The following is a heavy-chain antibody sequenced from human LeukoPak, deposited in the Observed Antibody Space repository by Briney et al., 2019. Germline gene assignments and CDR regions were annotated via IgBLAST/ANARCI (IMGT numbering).Heavy chain of an antibody. D-gene: IGHD3-10*01. CDR2: ITSSGRTP. J-gene: IGHJ1*01. CDR3: AKDRPNFYESSGSYYKIKGDF. CDR1: GFTFKTHA. V-gene: IGHV3-23*01. Sequence: GGSLRLSCEASGFTFKTHAMSWVRQAPGKGLEWVASITSSGRTPYYADSVKGRFTISRDNSKNTLYLQMNNLRGEDTAVYYCAKDRPNFYESSGSYYKIKGDFWGLGSLVTVSS.